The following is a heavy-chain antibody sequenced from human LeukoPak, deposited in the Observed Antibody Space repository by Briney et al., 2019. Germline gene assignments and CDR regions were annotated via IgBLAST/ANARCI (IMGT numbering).Heavy chain of an antibody. CDR3: ARADIVGAIYFDY. J-gene: IGHJ4*02. CDR1: GGSISSYY. V-gene: IGHV4-59*08. CDR2: IYYSGST. D-gene: IGHD1-26*01. Sequence: SETLSLICTVSGGSISSYYWSWIRQPPGKGLEWIGYIYYSGSTNYNPSLKSRVTISVDTSKNQFSLKLSSVTAADTAVYYCARADIVGAIYFDYWGQGTLVTVSS.